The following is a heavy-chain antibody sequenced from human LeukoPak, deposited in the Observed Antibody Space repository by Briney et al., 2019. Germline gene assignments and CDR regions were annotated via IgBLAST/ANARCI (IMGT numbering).Heavy chain of an antibody. CDR3: AKDYGSGSYSTYFDY. J-gene: IGHJ4*02. V-gene: IGHV3-23*01. D-gene: IGHD3-10*01. CDR1: GFTFSSYA. Sequence: GGSLRLSCAASGFTFSSYAMSWVRQAPGKGLEWVSSISGSGGSTYYADSVKGRFTISRDNSKNTLYLQMNSLRAEDTAVYYCAKDYGSGSYSTYFDYWGQGTLVTVPS. CDR2: ISGSGGST.